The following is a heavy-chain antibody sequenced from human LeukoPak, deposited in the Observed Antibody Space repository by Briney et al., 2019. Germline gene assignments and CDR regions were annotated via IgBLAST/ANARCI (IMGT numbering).Heavy chain of an antibody. CDR2: IYTSGST. V-gene: IGHV4-61*02. J-gene: IGHJ6*03. Sequence: SQTLSLTCTVSGGSISSGSYYWSWIRQPAGKGLEWIGRIYTSGSTNYNPSLKSRVTISVDTSKNQFSLNLSSVTAADTAVYYCARPRKHDYYDMDVWGKGTTVTVSS. CDR3: ARPRKHDYYDMDV. CDR1: GGSISSGSYY.